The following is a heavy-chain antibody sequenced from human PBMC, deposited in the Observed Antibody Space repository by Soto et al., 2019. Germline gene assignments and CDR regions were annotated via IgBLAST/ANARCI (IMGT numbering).Heavy chain of an antibody. CDR3: AAGDYYAWGRYYNGWFDP. J-gene: IGHJ5*02. D-gene: IGHD3-10*01. V-gene: IGHV4-39*01. CDR2: IYYSGST. CDR1: GGFISSNRYY. Sequence: SETLSLTCTVSGGFISSNRYYWGWIRQPPGRGLEWIGSIYYSGSTYYNPSLKSRVIISVDTSQIQLSLQLSSVTAADTAVYYCAAGDYYAWGRYYNGWFDPWGQGTTVTVSS.